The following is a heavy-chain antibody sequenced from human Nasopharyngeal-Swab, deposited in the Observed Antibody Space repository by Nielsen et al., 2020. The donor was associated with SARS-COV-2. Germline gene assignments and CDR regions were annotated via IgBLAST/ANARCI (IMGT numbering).Heavy chain of an antibody. CDR1: GFYN. CDR3: ADPPFSEY. J-gene: IGHJ4*02. Sequence: GGSLRLSCAASGFYNMNWIRQAPGKGLEWVSYIGDSSSHIYYADSVKGRFTGSRDNSKSTLYLQMNSLRADDTALYYCADPPFSEYWGQGTLVTVSS. V-gene: IGHV3-48*01. CDR2: IGDSSSHI.